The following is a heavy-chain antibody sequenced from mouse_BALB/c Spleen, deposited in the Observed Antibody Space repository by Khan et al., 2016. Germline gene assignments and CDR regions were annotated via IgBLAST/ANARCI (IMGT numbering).Heavy chain of an antibody. CDR1: GYTFTSYW. D-gene: IGHD2-1*01. Sequence: QVQLKQSGAELAKPGASVKMSCKASGYTFTSYWMHWVKQRPGQGLEWIGYINPSTGYTEYNQKFKDKATLTADKSSSTAYMQLSSLTSEDSAVYSCAYYGNYGFWGQGTTFTVSS. J-gene: IGHJ2*01. CDR2: INPSTGYT. V-gene: IGHV1-7*01. CDR3: AYYGNYGF.